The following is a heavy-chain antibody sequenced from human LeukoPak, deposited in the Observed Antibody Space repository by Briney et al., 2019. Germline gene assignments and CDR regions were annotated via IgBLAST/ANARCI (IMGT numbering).Heavy chain of an antibody. CDR3: ARDDHGGGYYYYGMNV. Sequence: GGSLRLSCAASGFTFSSYGMHWVRQAPGKGLEWVAVIWYDGSNKYYADSVKGRFTISRDNSENTLYLQMNSLRAEDTAVYYCARDDHGGGYYYYGMNVWGQGTTVTVSS. J-gene: IGHJ6*02. CDR2: IWYDGSNK. D-gene: IGHD3-16*01. CDR1: GFTFSSYG. V-gene: IGHV3-33*01.